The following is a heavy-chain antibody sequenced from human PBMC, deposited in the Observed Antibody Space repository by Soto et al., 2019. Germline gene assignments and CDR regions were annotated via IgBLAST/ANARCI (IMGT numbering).Heavy chain of an antibody. V-gene: IGHV5-51*01. J-gene: IGHJ5*02. D-gene: IGHD6-13*01. CDR1: LYTFTTYW. Sequence: EVQLVQSGAEVKKPGESLKISCQGSLYTFTTYWIAWVRQMPGQGLEWMGIIYAGDSHTRYNPSFQGKVTISVARSINTAYGQWNPLKASDPAMYYCARGRGGSAETCFDPWGQGTLVSVS. CDR2: IYAGDSHT. CDR3: ARGRGGSAETCFDP.